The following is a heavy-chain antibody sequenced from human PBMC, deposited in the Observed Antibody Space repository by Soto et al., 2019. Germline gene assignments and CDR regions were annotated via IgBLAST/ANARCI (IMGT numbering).Heavy chain of an antibody. CDR2: IYYSGST. CDR1: GGSISSGDYY. J-gene: IGHJ6*02. Sequence: SETLSLTCTVSGGSISSGDYYWSWIRQPPGKGLERIGYIYYSGSTYYNPSLKSRVTISVDTSKNQFSLKLSSVTAADTAVYYCARAQDTAVVYYYYGMDVWGQGTTVTVSS. D-gene: IGHD5-18*01. V-gene: IGHV4-30-4*01. CDR3: ARAQDTAVVYYYYGMDV.